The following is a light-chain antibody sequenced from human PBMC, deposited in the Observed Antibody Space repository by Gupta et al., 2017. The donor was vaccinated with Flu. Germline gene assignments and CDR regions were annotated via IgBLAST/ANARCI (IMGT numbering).Light chain of an antibody. CDR1: QSVSSSY. CDR3: QQYGSS. Sequence: DTVLTQSPGPLSLSPGERATLSCRASQSVSSSYLAWYQQKPGQAPRLLIYGASSRATGIPDRSSGSGSGTDFTLTISRLEPEDFAVYYCQQYGSSFGQGTRLEIK. CDR2: GAS. V-gene: IGKV3-20*01. J-gene: IGKJ5*01.